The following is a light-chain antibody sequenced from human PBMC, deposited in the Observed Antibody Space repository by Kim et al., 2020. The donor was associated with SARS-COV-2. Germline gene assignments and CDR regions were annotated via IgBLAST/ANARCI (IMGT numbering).Light chain of an antibody. CDR2: RDY. Sequence: PGQTPTITCAGEKWVTSYTSWYQQKAGQSPVLVIFRDYERPSGIPERFSASNSGDTATLTISDTQPMDEADYYCQAWDSGAAHVVFGAGTQLTVL. J-gene: IGLJ2*01. CDR3: QAWDSGAAHVV. V-gene: IGLV3-1*01. CDR1: KWVTSY.